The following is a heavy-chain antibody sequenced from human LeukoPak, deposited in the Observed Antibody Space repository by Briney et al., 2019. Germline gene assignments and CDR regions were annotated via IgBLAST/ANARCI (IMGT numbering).Heavy chain of an antibody. CDR2: IYYSGST. D-gene: IGHD3-9*01. CDR3: ARGYDIFTGYYYYMDV. J-gene: IGHJ6*03. V-gene: IGHV4-59*01. Sequence: SETLSLTCTVCGGSISCYYWSWIRQPPGRGLEGIGYIYYSGSTNYNPSLKSRVTISVDTSKNQFSLNLISVTPADTAVYHWARGYDIFTGYYYYMDVWGKGTTVTVSS. CDR1: GGSISCYY.